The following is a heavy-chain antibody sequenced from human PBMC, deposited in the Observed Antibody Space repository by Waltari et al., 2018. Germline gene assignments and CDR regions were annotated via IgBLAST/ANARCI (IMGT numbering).Heavy chain of an antibody. CDR3: ARGAWGTIDY. CDR1: VRSISSGAYS. D-gene: IGHD3-16*01. CDR2: IYYSGST. J-gene: IGHJ4*02. Sequence: QVQLQESGPGLVKPSQTLSLTCTFSVRSISSGAYSWSWIRQPPGKGLEWIGYIYYSGSTYYNPSLKSRVTISVDTSKNQFSLKLSSVTAADTAVYYCARGAWGTIDYWGQGTLVTVSS. V-gene: IGHV4-30-4*08.